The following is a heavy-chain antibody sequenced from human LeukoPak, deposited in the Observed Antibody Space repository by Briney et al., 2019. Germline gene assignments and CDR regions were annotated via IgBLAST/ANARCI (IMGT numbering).Heavy chain of an antibody. CDR3: ARGDDDYSNYAGLY. D-gene: IGHD4-11*01. Sequence: PSETLSLTCTVSGGSISSYYWSWIRQPPGKGLEWIGYIYYSGSTNYNPSLKSRVTISVDTSKNQFSLKLSSVTAADTAVYYCARGDDDYSNYAGLYWGQGTLATVSS. CDR1: GGSISSYY. J-gene: IGHJ4*02. V-gene: IGHV4-59*01. CDR2: IYYSGST.